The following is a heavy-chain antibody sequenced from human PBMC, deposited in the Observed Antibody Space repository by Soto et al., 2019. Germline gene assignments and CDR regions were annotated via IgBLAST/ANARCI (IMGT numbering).Heavy chain of an antibody. CDR3: ARHWSGYRNFDY. CDR1: GGSISSSNYY. J-gene: IGHJ4*02. Sequence: SETLSLTCTVSGGSISSSNYYWGWIRQPPGKGLEWIGSIYYSGNTFYNPSLKSRVTISVDASNNQFSLKLSSVTAADTAVYYCARHWSGYRNFDYWGQGTLVTVSS. D-gene: IGHD3-3*01. V-gene: IGHV4-39*01. CDR2: IYYSGNT.